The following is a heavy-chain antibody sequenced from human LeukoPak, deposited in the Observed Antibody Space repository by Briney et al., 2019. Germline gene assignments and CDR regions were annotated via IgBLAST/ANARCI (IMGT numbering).Heavy chain of an antibody. D-gene: IGHD6-19*01. J-gene: IGHJ5*02. CDR2: TYYRSKWYK. CDR1: GDSVSSNSAA. Sequence: SQTLSLTCAISGDSVSSNSAAWNWIRQSPSRGLEWLGRTYYRSKWYKDYAVSVKSRITINPDTSKNQFSLQLNSVRREVMAVYYCAKEAVAGINWFDPWGQGTLVTVSS. V-gene: IGHV6-1*01. CDR3: AKEAVAGINWFDP.